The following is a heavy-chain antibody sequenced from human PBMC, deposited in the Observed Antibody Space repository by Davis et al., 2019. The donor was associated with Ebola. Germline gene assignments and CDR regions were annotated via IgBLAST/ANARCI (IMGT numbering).Heavy chain of an antibody. J-gene: IGHJ5*02. Sequence: ASVKVSCKASGYTFTGYYMNWVRQAPGQGLEWMGWINTNSGGTNYAQKFQGRVTMTRDTSISTAYMELSRLRSDDTAVYYCARDRPAAIRSVNWFDPWGQGTLVTVSS. CDR3: ARDRPAAIRSVNWFDP. D-gene: IGHD2-2*02. CDR2: INTNSGGT. V-gene: IGHV1-2*02. CDR1: GYTFTGYY.